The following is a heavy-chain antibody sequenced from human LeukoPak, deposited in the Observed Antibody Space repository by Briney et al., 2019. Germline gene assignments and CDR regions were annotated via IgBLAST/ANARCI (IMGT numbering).Heavy chain of an antibody. CDR2: ISAYNGNT. V-gene: IGHV1-18*01. CDR1: GYTFISYG. Sequence: ASVKVSCKASGYTFISYGISWVRQAPGQGLEWMGWISAYNGNTNYAQKFQGRVTMTTDTSTSTAYMELRSLRSDDTAVYYCARDNSVRDEAWWFNPWGQGTLVTVSS. D-gene: IGHD5-24*01. CDR3: ARDNSVRDEAWWFNP. J-gene: IGHJ5*02.